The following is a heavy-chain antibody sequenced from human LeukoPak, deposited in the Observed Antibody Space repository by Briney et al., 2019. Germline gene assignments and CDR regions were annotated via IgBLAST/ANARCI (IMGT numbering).Heavy chain of an antibody. CDR2: IYYSGST. Sequence: PSETLSLTCTVSGGSISSYYWSWIRQPPGKGLEWIGYIYYSGSTNYNPSLKSRVTISVDTSKNQFSLKLSSVTAADTAVYYCARGQGWELPDDAFDIWGQGTMVTVSS. CDR1: GGSISSYY. J-gene: IGHJ3*02. V-gene: IGHV4-59*01. D-gene: IGHD1-26*01. CDR3: ARGQGWELPDDAFDI.